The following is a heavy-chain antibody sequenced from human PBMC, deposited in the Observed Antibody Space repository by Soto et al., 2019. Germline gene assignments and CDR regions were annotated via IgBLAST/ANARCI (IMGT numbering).Heavy chain of an antibody. D-gene: IGHD3-22*01. V-gene: IGHV1-18*04. CDR1: GYTFTSYG. Sequence: ASVKVSCKASGYTFTSYGISWVRQAPGQGLEWMGWISAYNGNTNYAQKLQGRVTMTTDTSTSTAYMELRSLRSDDTAVYYCAREGRYYYHSSGWDYYYGMDVWGQGTTVTVSS. J-gene: IGHJ6*02. CDR2: ISAYNGNT. CDR3: AREGRYYYHSSGWDYYYGMDV.